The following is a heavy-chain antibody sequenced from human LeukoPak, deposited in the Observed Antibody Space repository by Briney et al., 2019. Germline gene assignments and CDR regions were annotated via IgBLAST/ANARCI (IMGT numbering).Heavy chain of an antibody. CDR1: GFTFSSYA. V-gene: IGHV3-30*04. J-gene: IGHJ4*02. Sequence: PGGSLRLSCAASGFTFSSYAMHWVRQAPGKGLEWVAVISYDGSNKYYADSVKGRFTISRDNSKNTLYLQMNSPRAEDTAVYYCARLVGATNYWGQGTLVTVSS. CDR3: ARLVGATNY. D-gene: IGHD1-26*01. CDR2: ISYDGSNK.